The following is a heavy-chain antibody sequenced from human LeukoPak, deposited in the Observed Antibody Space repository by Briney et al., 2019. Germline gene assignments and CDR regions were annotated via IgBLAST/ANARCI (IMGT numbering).Heavy chain of an antibody. CDR2: VSSSTTYI. J-gene: IGHJ4*02. D-gene: IGHD2-15*01. V-gene: IGHV3-21*01. CDR3: ARDSDVHCSGGSCTNFDY. Sequence: GGSLRLSCAASGFTFSDHYMNWVRQAPGKGLEWVSSVSSSTTYIYYADSLKGRFTISRDNAKKSLYLQMNSLRAEDTAIYYCARDSDVHCSGGSCTNFDYWGQGTLVTVSS. CDR1: GFTFSDHY.